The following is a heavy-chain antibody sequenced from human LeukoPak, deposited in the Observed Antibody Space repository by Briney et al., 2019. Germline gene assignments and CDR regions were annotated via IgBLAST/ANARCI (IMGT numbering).Heavy chain of an antibody. Sequence: PSGTLSLTCAVSGGSISSSNWWSWVRQPPGKGLEWIGEIYHSGSTNYNPSLQSRVTISVDTSKNQFSLNLNSVTAADTAVYHCARGGAARLHFQNWGQGTLVTVSS. CDR2: IYHSGST. CDR1: GGSISSSNW. V-gene: IGHV4-4*02. CDR3: ARGGAARLHFQN. J-gene: IGHJ1*01. D-gene: IGHD6-6*01.